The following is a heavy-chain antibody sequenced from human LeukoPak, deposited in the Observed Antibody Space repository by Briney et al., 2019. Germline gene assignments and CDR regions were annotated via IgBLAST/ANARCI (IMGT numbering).Heavy chain of an antibody. CDR2: INPNSGGA. J-gene: IGHJ6*02. CDR1: GYTFTGYY. Sequence: GASVKVSCKASGYTFTGYYVHWERQAPGQGLEWLGWINPNSGGANYAQKFQGRVTMTRDTSISTAYMDLSRLRSDDTAVYYCARDQLVRSVVDGVVAASTRYYAMDVWGQGTTVTVSS. CDR3: ARDQLVRSVVDGVVAASTRYYAMDV. V-gene: IGHV1-2*02. D-gene: IGHD2-15*01.